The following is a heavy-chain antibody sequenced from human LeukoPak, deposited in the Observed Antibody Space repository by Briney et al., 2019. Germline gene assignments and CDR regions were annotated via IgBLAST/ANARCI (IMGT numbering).Heavy chain of an antibody. D-gene: IGHD3-22*01. CDR1: GFTFADYG. CDR3: ARDHVGSGYYYFDS. J-gene: IGHJ4*02. CDR2: ITGSGGSV. Sequence: GGSLRISCAASGFTFADYGMSWVRQAPGKGLEWVSGITGSGGSVGYADAMKGRFTVSGDNAKKSLYLQMNSLRDEDTALYYCARDHVGSGYYYFDSWGQGTLVTVSS. V-gene: IGHV3-20*04.